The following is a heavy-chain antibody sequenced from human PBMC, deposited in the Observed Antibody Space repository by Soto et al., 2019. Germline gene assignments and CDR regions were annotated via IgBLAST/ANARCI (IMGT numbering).Heavy chain of an antibody. V-gene: IGHV4-4*02. Sequence: SETLSLTCAVSGDSISSSNWWSWVRQAPGKGLEWIGEIYHSGATTYNPSLKSRATISVDPSNNHFHLKMTSVTAADTAVYFCARDLGTGTDYWGRGTLVTVSS. CDR3: ARDLGTGTDY. J-gene: IGHJ4*02. CDR1: GDSISSSNW. CDR2: IYHSGAT.